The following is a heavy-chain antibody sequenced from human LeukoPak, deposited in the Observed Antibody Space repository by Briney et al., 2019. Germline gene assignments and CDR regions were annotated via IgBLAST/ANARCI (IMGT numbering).Heavy chain of an antibody. CDR1: GFTLGTYA. D-gene: IGHD2-2*01. J-gene: IGHJ4*02. CDR3: AKGATGYCSSTSCLYYFDY. V-gene: IGHV3-23*01. CDR2: VTADST. Sequence: GGSLRLSCAASGFTLGTYAMSWVRQAPGKGLECVSTVTADSTYYADSVKGRFTISRDNSKNTLYLQMNSLRAEDTAVYYCAKGATGYCSSTSCLYYFDYWGQGTLVTVSS.